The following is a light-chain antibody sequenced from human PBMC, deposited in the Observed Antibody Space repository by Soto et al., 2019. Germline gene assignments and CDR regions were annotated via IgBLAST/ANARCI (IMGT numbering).Light chain of an antibody. CDR3: NSYTSSNTRV. CDR2: EVS. V-gene: IGLV2-14*01. Sequence: QSVLTQPASVSGSPGQSITISCTGTSSDVGGYNYVSWYQQHPGKAPKVMIYEVSNRPSGVSTRFSGSKSGNTASLTISGLQAEDEADYYCNSYTSSNTRVFGTGTKVTVL. J-gene: IGLJ1*01. CDR1: SSDVGGYNY.